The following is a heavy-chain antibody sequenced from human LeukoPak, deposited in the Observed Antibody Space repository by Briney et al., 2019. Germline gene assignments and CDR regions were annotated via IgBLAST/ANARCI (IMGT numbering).Heavy chain of an antibody. D-gene: IGHD3-10*01. CDR1: GYKFTNYW. CDR3: ARHAHDYYGSGSYPLLDL. V-gene: IGHV5-51*01. Sequence: GESLKISCQASGYKFTNYWIGWVRQMPGKGLECLGIIFPGDLEVRYSPSFQGQVTISSDKSTSTAYLQWGSLKASDTAMYYCARHAHDYYGSGSYPLLDLWGQGTLVTVSS. CDR2: IFPGDLEV. J-gene: IGHJ4*01.